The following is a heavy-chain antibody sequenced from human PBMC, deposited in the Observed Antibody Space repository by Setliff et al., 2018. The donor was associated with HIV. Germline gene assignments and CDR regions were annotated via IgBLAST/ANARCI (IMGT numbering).Heavy chain of an antibody. D-gene: IGHD2-2*01. J-gene: IGHJ4*02. CDR3: ARRAYCSSTTCFDN. V-gene: IGHV4-59*11. Sequence: PSETLSLTRTVSGASITSHYWSWIRQSPGRELEWIGYIYSTGSTNYNPSLQSRVSISMDASKNTLYLQMNSLRAEDTAVYYCARRAYCSSTTCFDNWGQGTLVTVSS. CDR2: IYSTGST. CDR1: GASITSHY.